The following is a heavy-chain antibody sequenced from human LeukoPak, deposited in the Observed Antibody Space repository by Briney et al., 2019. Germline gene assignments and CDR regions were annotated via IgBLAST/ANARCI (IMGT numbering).Heavy chain of an antibody. CDR3: ARLMDTAMASRGYFDY. J-gene: IGHJ4*02. V-gene: IGHV4-39*01. D-gene: IGHD5-18*01. Sequence: SETLSLTCTVSGGSISSSSYYWGWIRQPPGKGLEWIGSIYYSGSTYYNPSLKSRVTISVDTSKNQFSLKLSSVTAADTVVYYCARLMDTAMASRGYFDYWGQGTLVTVSS. CDR1: GGSISSSSYY. CDR2: IYYSGST.